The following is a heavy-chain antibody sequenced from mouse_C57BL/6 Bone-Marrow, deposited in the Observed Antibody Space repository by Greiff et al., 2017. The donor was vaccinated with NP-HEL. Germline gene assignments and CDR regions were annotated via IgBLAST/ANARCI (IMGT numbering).Heavy chain of an antibody. J-gene: IGHJ2*01. CDR2: ISYDGSN. V-gene: IGHV3-6*01. CDR3: ARDRAVVAKGFDY. Sequence: EVHLVESGPGLVKPSQSLSLTCSVTGYSITSGYYWNWIRQFPGNKLEWMGYISYDGSNNYNPSLKNRISITRDTSKNQFFLKLNSVTTEDTATYYCARDRAVVAKGFDYWGQGTTLTVSS. D-gene: IGHD1-1*01. CDR1: GYSITSGYY.